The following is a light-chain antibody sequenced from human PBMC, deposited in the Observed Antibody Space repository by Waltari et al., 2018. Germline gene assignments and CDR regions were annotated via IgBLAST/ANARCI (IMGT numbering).Light chain of an antibody. Sequence: SSELTQDPAVSVALGQTVRITCQGDSLNSYYASWYQQRAGQAPLLVIYGKNKRPSGIRDRFAGASLGDTSSLTITAARAEDEADYYCSSRDIRGIQLLFGGGTKLTVL. CDR2: GKN. CDR1: SLNSYY. CDR3: SSRDIRGIQLL. V-gene: IGLV3-19*01. J-gene: IGLJ3*02.